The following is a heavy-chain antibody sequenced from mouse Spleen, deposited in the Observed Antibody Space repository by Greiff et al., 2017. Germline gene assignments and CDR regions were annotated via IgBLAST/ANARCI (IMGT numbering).Heavy chain of an antibody. CDR1: GFTFSSYT. CDR3: TRSPIIGDAYYFDY. J-gene: IGHJ2*01. V-gene: IGHV5-6-4*01. Sequence: EVKLMESGGGLVKPGGSLKLSCAASGFTFSSYTMSWVRQTPEKRLEWVATISSGGSYTYYPDSVKGRFTISRDNAKNTLYLQMSSLKSEDTAMYYCTRSPIIGDAYYFDYWGQGTTLTVSS. CDR2: ISSGGSYT.